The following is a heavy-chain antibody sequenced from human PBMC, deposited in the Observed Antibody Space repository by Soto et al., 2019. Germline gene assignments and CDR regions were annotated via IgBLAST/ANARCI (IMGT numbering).Heavy chain of an antibody. CDR1: GFTFSSYG. V-gene: IGHV3-30*18. CDR2: ISFAGSYQ. D-gene: IGHD6-13*01. CDR3: TKDRSNSWTFDY. J-gene: IGHJ4*02. Sequence: PGGSLRLSCAASGFTFSSYGMHWVRQAPGKGLEWVALISFAGSYQYYAHSVKGRFTISRDDSKNTLYLQMNTLRIDDTAVYYCTKDRSNSWTFDYWGQGTLVTVSS.